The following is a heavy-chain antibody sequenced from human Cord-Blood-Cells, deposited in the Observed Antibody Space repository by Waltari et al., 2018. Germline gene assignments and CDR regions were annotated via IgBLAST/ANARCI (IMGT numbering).Heavy chain of an antibody. D-gene: IGHD2-8*01. CDR1: GYTFIGYY. V-gene: IGHV1-2*02. CDR3: ARGCTYGVCFDY. CDR2: INPNSGGT. Sequence: QVQLVQSGAAVKKPGASVKVSGKPSGYTFIGYYLHWVRQAPGQGLEWMGWINPNSGGTNYAQKFQGRVTMTRDTSISTAYMELSRLRSDDTAVYYCARGCTYGVCFDYWGQGTLVTVSS. J-gene: IGHJ4*02.